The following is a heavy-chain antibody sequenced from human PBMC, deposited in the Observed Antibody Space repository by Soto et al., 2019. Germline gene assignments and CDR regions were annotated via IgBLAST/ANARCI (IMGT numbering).Heavy chain of an antibody. Sequence: GGSLRLSCEASGFTFSSYAMHWVRQAPGKGLEWVAVIWYDGTNKYYADSVKGRFTISRDNSKNTLYLQMNSLRAEDTAVYYCARGQSSGNCYGDYWGLGTLVTVSS. J-gene: IGHJ4*02. V-gene: IGHV3-33*01. CDR3: ARGQSSGNCYGDY. CDR1: GFTFSSYA. D-gene: IGHD1-26*01. CDR2: IWYDGTNK.